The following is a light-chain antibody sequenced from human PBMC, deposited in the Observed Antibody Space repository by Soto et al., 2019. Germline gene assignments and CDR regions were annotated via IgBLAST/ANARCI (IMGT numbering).Light chain of an antibody. V-gene: IGKV1-39*01. Sequence: DIQMTQSPSSLSASVGDRVTITCRASQSISSYLNWYQQKPRKDPELLIYAASSLQSGVPSRFSGSGSGTDFTLTISRLQPEDFATYYWQQSYSIPFTFGQGTSLEIK. CDR1: QSISSY. J-gene: IGKJ2*01. CDR3: QQSYSIPFT. CDR2: AAS.